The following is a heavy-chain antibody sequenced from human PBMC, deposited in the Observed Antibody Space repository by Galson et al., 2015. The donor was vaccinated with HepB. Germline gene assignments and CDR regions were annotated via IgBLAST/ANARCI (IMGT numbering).Heavy chain of an antibody. D-gene: IGHD3-10*01. CDR3: ARDLKGWFRESPGYYYMDV. CDR1: GGSISSHY. J-gene: IGHJ6*03. V-gene: IGHV4-59*11. CDR2: IYYSGST. Sequence: ETLSLTCTVSGGSISSHYWSWIRQPPGKGLEWIGYIYYSGSTNYNPSLKSRVTISVDTSKNQFSLKLSSVTAADTAVYYCARDLKGWFRESPGYYYMDVWGKGTTVTVSS.